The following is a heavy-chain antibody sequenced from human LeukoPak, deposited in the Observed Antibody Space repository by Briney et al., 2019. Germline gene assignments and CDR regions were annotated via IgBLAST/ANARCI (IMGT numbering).Heavy chain of an antibody. D-gene: IGHD6-19*01. CDR1: GFPFTTYT. Sequence: GGSLRLSCVASGFPFTTYTMNWVRQSPGKGLEWISFISSGSGSAVYYADSVKGRFTISRDNAKNSLYLQMNSLRAEDTAVYYCARGGSGWYWGQGTLVTVSS. V-gene: IGHV3-48*04. J-gene: IGHJ4*02. CDR3: ARGGSGWY. CDR2: ISSGSGSAV.